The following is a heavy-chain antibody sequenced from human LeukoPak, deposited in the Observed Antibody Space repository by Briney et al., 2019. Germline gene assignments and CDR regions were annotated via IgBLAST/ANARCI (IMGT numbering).Heavy chain of an antibody. CDR1: GYTFTAYY. J-gene: IGHJ4*02. CDR3: ARSRESCTGGTCPGDY. D-gene: IGHD2-8*02. Sequence: PSVTVSCKASGYTFTAYYMHWVRQAPGQGLEWLGWINPNSDVTKYAQKFQGRVTMTRDTSISTVYMELSRLRSDDTAVYYCARSRESCTGGTCPGDYWGQGTRVTVSA. CDR2: INPNSDVT. V-gene: IGHV1-2*02.